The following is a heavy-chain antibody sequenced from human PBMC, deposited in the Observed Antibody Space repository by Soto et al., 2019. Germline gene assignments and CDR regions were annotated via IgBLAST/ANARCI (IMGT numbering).Heavy chain of an antibody. V-gene: IGHV1-8*01. CDR2: MNPDSDKT. Sequence: ASVKVSCKASGYMFSNYDIIWVRQATGQGLEWMGWMNPDSDKTDYAQKFQGRVTMTGNTSISTAYMELTALTCEDTAIYYCARPGARYCGGDCYSSHWGQGTLVTVSS. D-gene: IGHD2-21*02. CDR1: GYMFSNYD. J-gene: IGHJ4*02. CDR3: ARPGARYCGGDCYSSH.